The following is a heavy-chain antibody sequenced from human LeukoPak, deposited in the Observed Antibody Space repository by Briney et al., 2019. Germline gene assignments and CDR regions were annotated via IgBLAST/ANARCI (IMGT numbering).Heavy chain of an antibody. V-gene: IGHV1-2*02. J-gene: IGHJ6*02. Sequence: ASVKVSCKASGYTFTGYYMHWVRQAPGQGLEWMGWINPNSGGTNYAQKFQGRVTMTRDTSISTAYMELSRLRSEDTAVYYCARDSGTVSSLYYYYGMDVWGQGTTVTVSS. CDR2: INPNSGGT. D-gene: IGHD1-26*01. CDR1: GYTFTGYY. CDR3: ARDSGTVSSLYYYYGMDV.